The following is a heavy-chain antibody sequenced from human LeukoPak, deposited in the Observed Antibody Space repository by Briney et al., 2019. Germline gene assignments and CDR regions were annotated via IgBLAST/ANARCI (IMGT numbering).Heavy chain of an antibody. CDR2: ISSSSSTI. V-gene: IGHV3-48*01. D-gene: IGHD3-22*01. CDR3: ARDSLNYYDSSGPTCFDY. CDR1: GFTFSSYS. J-gene: IGHJ4*02. Sequence: GGSLRLSCAAFGFTFSSYSMNWVRPAPGKGLDWVSYISSSSSTIYYADSVKGRFIISRDNAKNSLYLQMNSLRAEDTVVYYCARDSLNYYDSSGPTCFDYWGQGTLVTVSS.